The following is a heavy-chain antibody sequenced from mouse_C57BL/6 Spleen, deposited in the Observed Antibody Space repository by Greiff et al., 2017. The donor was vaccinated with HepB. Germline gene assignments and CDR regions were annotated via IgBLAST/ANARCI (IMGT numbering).Heavy chain of an antibody. CDR3: ARSWDEMDY. CDR1: GYAFTNYL. Sequence: QVQLKESGAELVRPGTSVKVSCKASGYAFTNYLIEWVKQRPGQGLEWIGVINPGSGGTNYNEKFKGKATLTADKSSSTAYMQLSSLTSEDSAVYFCARSWDEMDYWGQGTSVTVSS. D-gene: IGHD4-1*01. V-gene: IGHV1-54*01. J-gene: IGHJ4*01. CDR2: INPGSGGT.